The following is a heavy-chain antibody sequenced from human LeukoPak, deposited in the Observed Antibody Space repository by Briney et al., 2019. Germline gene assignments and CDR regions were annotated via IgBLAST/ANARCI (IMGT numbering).Heavy chain of an antibody. V-gene: IGHV3-30*18. Sequence: GGSLRLSCAASGFTFSSYGMHWVRQAPGKGLEWVAVISYDGSNKYYADSVKGRFTISRDNSKDTLYLQMNSLRAEGTAVYYCAKDDFGSSWYIHYYYYGMDVWGQGTTVTVSS. CDR1: GFTFSSYG. D-gene: IGHD6-13*01. J-gene: IGHJ6*02. CDR3: AKDDFGSSWYIHYYYYGMDV. CDR2: ISYDGSNK.